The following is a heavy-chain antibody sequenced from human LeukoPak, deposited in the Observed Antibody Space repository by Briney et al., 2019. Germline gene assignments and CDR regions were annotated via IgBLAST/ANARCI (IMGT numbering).Heavy chain of an antibody. V-gene: IGHV3-53*01. CDR3: ARYHYDILTGYYHNYFDY. J-gene: IGHJ4*02. CDR2: IYSGGST. Sequence: PGGSLRLSCAASGFTFSDYYMSWIRQAPGKGLEWVSVIYSGGSTYYADSVKGRFTISRDNSKNTLYLQMNSLRAEDTAVYYCARYHYDILTGYYHNYFDYWGQGTLVTVSS. CDR1: GFTFSDYY. D-gene: IGHD3-9*01.